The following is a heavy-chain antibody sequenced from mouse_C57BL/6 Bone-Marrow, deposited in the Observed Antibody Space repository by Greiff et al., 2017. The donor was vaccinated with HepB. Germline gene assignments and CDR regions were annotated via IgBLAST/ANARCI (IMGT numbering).Heavy chain of an antibody. J-gene: IGHJ2*01. Sequence: RPGQGLEWIARIYPGSGNTYYNEKFKGKATLTAEKSSSTAYMQLSSLTSEDSAVYFCARGTGFDYWGQGTTLTVSS. D-gene: IGHD3-3*01. V-gene: IGHV1-76*01. CDR2: IYPGSGNT. CDR3: ARGTGFDY.